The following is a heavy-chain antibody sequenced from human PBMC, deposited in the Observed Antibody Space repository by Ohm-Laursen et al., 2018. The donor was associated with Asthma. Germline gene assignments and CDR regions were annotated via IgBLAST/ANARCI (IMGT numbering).Heavy chain of an antibody. CDR1: GFTFSSYG. V-gene: IGHV3-30*03. CDR3: ARDESDTAMEG. J-gene: IGHJ4*02. D-gene: IGHD5-18*01. CDR2: ISYDGSNK. Sequence: SSLRLSCSASGFTFSSYGMHWVRQAPGKGLEWVAVISYDGSNKYYADSVKGRFTISRDNSKNTLYLQMNSLRAEDTAVYYCARDESDTAMEGWGQGTLVTVSS.